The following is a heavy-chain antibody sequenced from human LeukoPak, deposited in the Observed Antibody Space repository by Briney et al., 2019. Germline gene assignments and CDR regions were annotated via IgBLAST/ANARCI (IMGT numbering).Heavy chain of an antibody. CDR3: ARDTYSSSWFGYFDL. Sequence: ASVKVSCKAPGGTFSSYAISWVRQAPGQGLEWMGGIIPIFGTANYAQKFQGRVTITADESTSTAYMELSSLRSEDTAVYYCARDTYSSSWFGYFDLWGRGTLVTVSS. J-gene: IGHJ2*01. CDR2: IIPIFGTA. CDR1: GGTFSSYA. D-gene: IGHD6-13*01. V-gene: IGHV1-69*13.